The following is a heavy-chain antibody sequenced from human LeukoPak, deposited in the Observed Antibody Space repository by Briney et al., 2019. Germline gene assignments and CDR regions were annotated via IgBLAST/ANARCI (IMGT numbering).Heavy chain of an antibody. CDR1: GGSISSGDYS. CDR3: AGGRGVRAATGDSYYYYGMDV. CDR2: IYHSGST. V-gene: IGHV4-30-2*01. D-gene: IGHD6-13*01. J-gene: IGHJ6*02. Sequence: PSQTLSLTCAVSGGSISSGDYSWSWIRQPPGKGLEWIGYIYHSGSTYYNPSLKSRVTISVDRSKNQFSLKLSSVTAADTAVYYCAGGRGVRAATGDSYYYYGMDVWGQGTTVTVSS.